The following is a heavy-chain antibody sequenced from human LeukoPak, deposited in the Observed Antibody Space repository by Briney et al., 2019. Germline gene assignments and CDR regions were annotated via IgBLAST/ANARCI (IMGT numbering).Heavy chain of an antibody. Sequence: ASVKVSCKASGYTFTGNYLHWVRQAPGQGLQWMGWINPNSGGTNYAQKFQGRVTMTRDTSISTAYMELSRLRSDDTAVYYCAREDTLTIFGARGAFDIWGQGTMVTVSS. J-gene: IGHJ3*02. D-gene: IGHD3-3*01. V-gene: IGHV1-2*02. CDR1: GYTFTGNY. CDR3: AREDTLTIFGARGAFDI. CDR2: INPNSGGT.